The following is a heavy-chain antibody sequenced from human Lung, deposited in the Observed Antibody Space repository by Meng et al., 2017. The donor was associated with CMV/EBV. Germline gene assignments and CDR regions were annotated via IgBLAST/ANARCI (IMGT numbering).Heavy chain of an antibody. D-gene: IGHD2-2*02. V-gene: IGHV3-23*03. J-gene: IGHJ4*02. CDR2: IYSGGRST. Sequence: GESLKISCAASGFTFSDFAMSWVRQAPGKGLEWVSVIYSGGRSTSYADSVKGRFTISRDNSKNTLYLQMNRLRADDTAVYYCAKMYCGTTSCYIFDFWGLGTLVTVS. CDR3: AKMYCGTTSCYIFDF. CDR1: GFTFSDFA.